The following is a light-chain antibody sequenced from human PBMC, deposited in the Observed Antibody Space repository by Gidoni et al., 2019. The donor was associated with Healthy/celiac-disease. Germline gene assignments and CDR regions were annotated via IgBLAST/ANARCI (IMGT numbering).Light chain of an antibody. CDR3: AVWDNSLSGWV. CDR2: RNK. Sequence: QSVLTQPPSASGTPGQGVTISCSGSSSNIGSNYVYWYQQLPGTAPKLLIYRNKQRPSGVPDRFSGSKSGTSATLAISGLRSEDEADYYCAVWDNSLSGWVFGGGTKLTVL. V-gene: IGLV1-47*01. CDR1: SSNIGSNY. J-gene: IGLJ3*02.